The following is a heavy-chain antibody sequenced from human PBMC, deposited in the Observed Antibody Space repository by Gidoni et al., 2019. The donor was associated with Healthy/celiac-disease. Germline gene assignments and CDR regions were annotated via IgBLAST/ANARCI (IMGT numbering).Heavy chain of an antibody. J-gene: IGHJ4*02. Sequence: QVQLVQSGAEVKQPGSSVKVSCKASGGTFSSYAISWVRQAPGQGLEWMGGIIPIFGTANYAQKFQGRVTITADKSTSTAYMELSSLRSEDTAVYYCARGVRYYYDSSGYALDYWGQGTLVTVSS. CDR2: IIPIFGTA. V-gene: IGHV1-69*06. D-gene: IGHD3-22*01. CDR3: ARGVRYYYDSSGYALDY. CDR1: GGTFSSYA.